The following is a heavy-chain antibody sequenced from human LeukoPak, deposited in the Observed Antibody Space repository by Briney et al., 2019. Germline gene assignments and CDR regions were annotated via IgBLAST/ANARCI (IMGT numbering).Heavy chain of an antibody. Sequence: GGSLRLSCAASGFTFDDYTMHWVRQAPGKGLEWVSLISWDGGSTYYADSVKGRFTISRDNSKNSLYLQMNSPRTEDTALYYCAKESAEGSGSYYDYWGQGTLVTVSS. D-gene: IGHD3-10*01. CDR3: AKESAEGSGSYYDY. CDR2: ISWDGGST. V-gene: IGHV3-43*01. CDR1: GFTFDDYT. J-gene: IGHJ4*02.